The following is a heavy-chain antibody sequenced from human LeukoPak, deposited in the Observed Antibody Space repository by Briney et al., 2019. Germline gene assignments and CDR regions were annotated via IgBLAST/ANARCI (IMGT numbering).Heavy chain of an antibody. V-gene: IGHV3-48*02. D-gene: IGHD6-19*01. Sequence: PGGSLRLSCTASGFTFSSYAMNWVRQAPGKGLEWLSYISTTGSTIYYADSVKGRFTISRDKAKNSLYLQMNSLRDEDTAVYYCASEHSTSTREVEQWLVRRAEEFDYWGQGTLVTVSS. J-gene: IGHJ4*02. CDR3: ASEHSTSTREVEQWLVRRAEEFDY. CDR1: GFTFSSYA. CDR2: ISTTGSTI.